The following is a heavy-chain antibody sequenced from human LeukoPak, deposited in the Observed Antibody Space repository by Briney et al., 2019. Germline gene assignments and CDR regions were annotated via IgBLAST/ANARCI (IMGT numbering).Heavy chain of an antibody. Sequence: SETLSLTCAVYGGSFSGHYWNWIRQPPGKGLEWIGYIYYSGSTTYNPSLNSRVTISVDTSKNKFSLKLSSVTAADTAVYYCARVPISTSARGYFDYWGQGTLVTVSS. CDR2: IYYSGST. V-gene: IGHV4-59*11. D-gene: IGHD3-10*01. J-gene: IGHJ4*02. CDR3: ARVPISTSARGYFDY. CDR1: GGSFSGHY.